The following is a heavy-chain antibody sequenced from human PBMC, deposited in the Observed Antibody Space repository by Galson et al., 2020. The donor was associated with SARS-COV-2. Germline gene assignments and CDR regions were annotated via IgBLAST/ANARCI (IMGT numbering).Heavy chain of an antibody. CDR1: GYTFTDNY. V-gene: IGHV1-2*02. D-gene: IGHD3-10*01. CDR2: IDPNNAGA. CDR3: ARDRNYYGSGSYLFDN. J-gene: IGHJ4*01. Sequence: ASVKVSCKASGYTFTDNYIHWVRQAPGEGLEWMAWIDPNNAGANHALKFLGRGTMTADTSISTAYMELSSLTSDDTAVYYCARDRNYYGSGSYLFDNWGHGTLVTVSS.